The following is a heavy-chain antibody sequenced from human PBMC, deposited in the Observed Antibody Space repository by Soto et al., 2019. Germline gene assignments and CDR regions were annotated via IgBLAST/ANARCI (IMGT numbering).Heavy chain of an antibody. V-gene: IGHV3-30-3*01. J-gene: IGHJ3*02. CDR2: ISYDGSNK. Sequence: QVQLVESGGGVVQPGRSLRLSCAASGFTFSTYAMHWVRQAPGKGLEWMALISYDGSNKYYADSVKGRFTISRDNSKNTLSLQMNSLRAEDTAVYYCARGVGIYSGSSWPIWGQGTMDTVSS. CDR3: ARGVGIYSGSSWPI. D-gene: IGHD1-26*01. CDR1: GFTFSTYA.